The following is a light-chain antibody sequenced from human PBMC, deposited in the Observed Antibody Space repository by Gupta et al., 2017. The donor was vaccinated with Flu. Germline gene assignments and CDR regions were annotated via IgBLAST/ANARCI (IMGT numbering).Light chain of an antibody. CDR1: QEIGNY. J-gene: IGKJ5*01. V-gene: IGKV1-16*01. Sequence: PSSQPASIADSVTISWLASQEIGNYDAWFPQAPGKAPKSLISGASKVQSGAPSRFSGRWAATDFSLTISGLQPENFVNYYCQQDNVYPITFGQGTQLDFK. CDR2: GAS. CDR3: QQDNVYPIT.